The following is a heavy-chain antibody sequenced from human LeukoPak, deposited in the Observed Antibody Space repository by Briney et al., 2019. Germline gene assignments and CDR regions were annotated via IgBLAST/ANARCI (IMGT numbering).Heavy chain of an antibody. D-gene: IGHD5-18*01. V-gene: IGHV4-59*01. J-gene: IGHJ6*03. Sequence: SETLSLTCTVSGGSISNYYWSWIRQPPGKGLEWIGYIYYSGSTNYNPSLKSRVTISVDTSKNQFSLNLSSVTAADTAVYYCARSTWIQLWSPNYYYMDVWGKGTTITVSS. CDR2: IYYSGST. CDR3: ARSTWIQLWSPNYYYMDV. CDR1: GGSISNYY.